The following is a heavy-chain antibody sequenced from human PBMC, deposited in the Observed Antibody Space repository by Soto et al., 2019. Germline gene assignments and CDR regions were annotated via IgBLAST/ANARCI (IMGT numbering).Heavy chain of an antibody. CDR1: GGSLSSSSYY. CDR2: IYYSGST. CDR3: ARPRITGTTLSWFDP. V-gene: IGHV4-39*01. Sequence: SETLSLTCTVSGGSLSSSSYYWGWIRQPPGKGLEWIGSIYYSGSTYYNPSLKSRVTISVDTSKNQFSLKLSSVTAADTAVYYCARPRITGTTLSWFDPWGQGTLVTVSS. D-gene: IGHD1-7*01. J-gene: IGHJ5*02.